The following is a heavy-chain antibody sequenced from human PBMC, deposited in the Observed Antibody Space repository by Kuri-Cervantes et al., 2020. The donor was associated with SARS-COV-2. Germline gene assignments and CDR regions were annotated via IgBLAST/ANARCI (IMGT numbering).Heavy chain of an antibody. CDR3: ARVDTAMVTRAFDI. V-gene: IGHV4-59*08. J-gene: IGHJ3*02. D-gene: IGHD5-18*01. CDR2: IYYSGST. CDR1: GGSISSYY. Sequence: SETLSLTCTVSGGSISSYYWSWIRQPPGKGLEWIGYIYYSGSTNYNPSLKSRVTISVDTSKNQFSLKLISVTAADTAVYYCARVDTAMVTRAFDIWGQGTMVTVSS.